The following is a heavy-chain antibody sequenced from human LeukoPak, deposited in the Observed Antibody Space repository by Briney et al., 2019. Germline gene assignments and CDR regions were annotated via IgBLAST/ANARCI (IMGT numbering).Heavy chain of an antibody. CDR1: GFSFSSFD. D-gene: IGHD3-10*01. CDR2: IDTDDDT. J-gene: IGHJ2*01. CDR3: ARGGSTYYYGPGSPLDL. Sequence: GGSLRLSCAASGFSFSSFDMHWVRQPTGKGLEWVSVIDTDDDTDYAGSVKGRFTISRENAENSLFLQMNNLRAGDTAMYYCARGGSTYYYGPGSPLDLWGRGTLSLSPQ. V-gene: IGHV3-13*04.